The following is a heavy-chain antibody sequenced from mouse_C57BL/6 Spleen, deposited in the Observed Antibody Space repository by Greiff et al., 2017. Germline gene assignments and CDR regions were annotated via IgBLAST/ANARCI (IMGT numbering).Heavy chain of an antibody. CDR1: GYTFTSYW. J-gene: IGHJ2*01. CDR3: AREEEPEEGFDY. V-gene: IGHV1-53*01. CDR2: INPSNGGP. Sequence: QVQLQQPGTELVKPGASVKLSCKASGYTFTSYWMPWVKQSPGQGLEWIGNINPSNGGPNYNANFKSKATLAVDKSSSTTYMQLSSLTSEDYAVYCCAREEEPEEGFDYWGQGTTLTVSS.